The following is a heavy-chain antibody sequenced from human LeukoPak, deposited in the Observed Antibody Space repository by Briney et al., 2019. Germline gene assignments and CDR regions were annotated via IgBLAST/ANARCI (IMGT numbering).Heavy chain of an antibody. Sequence: GGSLRLSCAAFGFTFSTYAMSWVRQAPGKGLEWVSGIGGSGGSRYYADSVKGRFTISRDNSKNTLYLQMNTLRADDAAIYYRAKRNDYGTSGYFDYWGQGTLVTVSS. V-gene: IGHV3-23*01. D-gene: IGHD2-8*01. CDR1: GFTFSTYA. J-gene: IGHJ4*02. CDR3: AKRNDYGTSGYFDY. CDR2: IGGSGGSR.